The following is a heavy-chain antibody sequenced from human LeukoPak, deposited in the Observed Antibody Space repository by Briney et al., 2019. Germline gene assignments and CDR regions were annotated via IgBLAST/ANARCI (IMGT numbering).Heavy chain of an antibody. V-gene: IGHV3-30*18. CDR3: AKGRAASRGDY. D-gene: IGHD6-25*01. Sequence: PGRSLRLSCAASGFTFSSYGMRWVRQAPGKGLEWVAVISYDGSNKYIADSVKGRFPNSRNNSKNTLYLQMNSLRAEDTAVYYCAKGRAASRGDYWGQGTLVTASS. J-gene: IGHJ4*02. CDR2: ISYDGSNK. CDR1: GFTFSSYG.